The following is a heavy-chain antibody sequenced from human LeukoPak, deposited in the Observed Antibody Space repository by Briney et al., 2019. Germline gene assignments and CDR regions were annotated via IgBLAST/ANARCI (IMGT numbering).Heavy chain of an antibody. D-gene: IGHD3-10*01. CDR2: VYSDGVT. Sequence: GESLRLSCAASGFTVSSYGMSWVRQAPGKGPEWVSLVYSDGVTRYADSVQGRFTISRDNSKNTVYLQMNNLRVEDTAVYHCVRDRAEGRAWVEFDPWGQGTTVTVSS. J-gene: IGHJ6*02. V-gene: IGHV3-66*02. CDR1: GFTVSSYG. CDR3: VRDRAEGRAWVEFDP.